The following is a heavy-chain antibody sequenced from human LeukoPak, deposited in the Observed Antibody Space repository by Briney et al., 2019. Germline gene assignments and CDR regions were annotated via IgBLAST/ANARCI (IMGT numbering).Heavy chain of an antibody. CDR1: GGSISSGDYY. CDR2: IDYSGGT. J-gene: IGHJ2*01. V-gene: IGHV4-61*08. CDR3: ATRSRSYWYFDL. D-gene: IGHD3-16*01. Sequence: PSQTLSLTCTVSGGSISSGDYYWSWIRQPPGKGLEWIGYIDYSGGTNYNSSLKSRVSISVDTSKSQFSLRLRSVTAADTAVYYCATRSRSYWYFDLWGRGTLVTVSS.